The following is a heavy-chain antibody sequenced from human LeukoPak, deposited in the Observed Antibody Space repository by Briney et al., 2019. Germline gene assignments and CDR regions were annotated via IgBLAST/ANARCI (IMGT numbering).Heavy chain of an antibody. J-gene: IGHJ4*02. V-gene: IGHV3-30*18. CDR3: AKDFNRLGYYSDY. CDR1: GFTFSTYG. CDR2: TSYDGGNK. D-gene: IGHD2-21*01. Sequence: PGRSLRLSCAASGFTFSTYGMHWVRQAPGKGLEWVAVTSYDGGNKYYADSVRGRFTISRDNSKNTLYLQMNSLRAEDTAVYFCAKDFNRLGYYSDYWGQGTLVTVSS.